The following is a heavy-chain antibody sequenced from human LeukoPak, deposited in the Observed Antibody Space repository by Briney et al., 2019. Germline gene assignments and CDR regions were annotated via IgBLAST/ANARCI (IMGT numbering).Heavy chain of an antibody. D-gene: IGHD6-13*01. J-gene: IGHJ6*03. CDR1: GFIFSNYA. CDR2: FSGSGGST. Sequence: GGSLRLSCAASGFIFSNYAMGWVRQAPGKGLQWVSAFSGSGGSTYYADSVKGRFTISRDNAKNSLYLQMNSLRAEDTAVYYCARDASSSWYYYYYYMDVWGKGTTVTVSS. CDR3: ARDASSSWYYYYYYMDV. V-gene: IGHV3-23*01.